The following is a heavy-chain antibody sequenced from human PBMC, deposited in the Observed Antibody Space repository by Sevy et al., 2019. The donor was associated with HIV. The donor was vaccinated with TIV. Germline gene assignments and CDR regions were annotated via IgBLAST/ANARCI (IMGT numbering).Heavy chain of an antibody. Sequence: GGSLRLSCAASGFTFSSYAMSWVRQAPGKGLEWVSAISGSGGSTYYADSVKVRFTISRDNSKNTLYLQMNSLRAEDTAVYYCAKDGGYSSGWYELGYFDLWGRGTLVTVSS. CDR1: GFTFSSYA. CDR2: ISGSGGST. J-gene: IGHJ2*01. CDR3: AKDGGYSSGWYELGYFDL. D-gene: IGHD6-19*01. V-gene: IGHV3-23*01.